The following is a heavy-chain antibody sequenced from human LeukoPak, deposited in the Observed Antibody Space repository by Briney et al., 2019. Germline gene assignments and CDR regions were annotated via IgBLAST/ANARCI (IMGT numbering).Heavy chain of an antibody. J-gene: IGHJ3*02. CDR1: GYSFTSYW. CDR3: AREGGNDYGDYRAFDI. D-gene: IGHD4-17*01. V-gene: IGHV5-51*01. CDR2: IYPGDSDT. Sequence: GESLKISCKGSGYSFTSYWIGWVRQMPGKGLEWMGIIYPGDSDTRYGPSFQGQVTISADKSISTAYLQWSSLKASDTAMYYCAREGGNDYGDYRAFDIWGQGTMVTVSS.